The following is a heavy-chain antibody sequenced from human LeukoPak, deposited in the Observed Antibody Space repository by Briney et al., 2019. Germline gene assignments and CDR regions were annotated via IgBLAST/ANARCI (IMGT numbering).Heavy chain of an antibody. Sequence: PGGSLRLSCAASGFTFSNYAMSWVRQAPGKGLEWVASITEDGSEEYSVDSVKGRFTISRDNAKNSLYLQMNSLRAEDTAFYYCARLLVVVAGQGFHHWGQGTLVTVSS. J-gene: IGHJ1*01. CDR1: GFTFSNYA. D-gene: IGHD2-15*01. CDR2: ITEDGSEE. CDR3: ARLLVVVAGQGFHH. V-gene: IGHV3-7*01.